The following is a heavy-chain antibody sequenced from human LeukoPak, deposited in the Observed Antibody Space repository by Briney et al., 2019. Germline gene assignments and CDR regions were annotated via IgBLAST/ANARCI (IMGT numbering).Heavy chain of an antibody. CDR3: ARERITIFGVVIRDDAFDI. CDR2: INPNSGGT. D-gene: IGHD3-3*01. V-gene: IGHV1-2*02. J-gene: IGHJ3*02. Sequence: ASVKVSCKASGYTFTGYYMHWVRQAPGQGLEWMGWINPNSGGTNYAQKFQGRVTMTRDTSISTAYMELSRLRSDDTAVYYCARERITIFGVVIRDDAFDIWGQGTMVTVSS. CDR1: GYTFTGYY.